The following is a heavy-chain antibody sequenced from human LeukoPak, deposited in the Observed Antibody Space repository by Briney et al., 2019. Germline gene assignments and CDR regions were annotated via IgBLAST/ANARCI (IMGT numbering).Heavy chain of an antibody. CDR2: ISGSGGST. CDR1: GFTFSDYY. V-gene: IGHV3-23*01. Sequence: GGSLRLSCAASGFTFSDYYMSWIRQAPGKGLEWVSAISGSGGSTYYADSVKGRFTISRDNSKNTLYLQMNSLRAEDTAVHYCARARYSSSWSHFDYWGQGTLVTVSS. J-gene: IGHJ4*02. CDR3: ARARYSSSWSHFDY. D-gene: IGHD6-13*01.